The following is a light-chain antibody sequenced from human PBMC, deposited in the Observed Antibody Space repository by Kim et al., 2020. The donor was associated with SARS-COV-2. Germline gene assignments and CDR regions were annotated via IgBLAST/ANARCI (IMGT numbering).Light chain of an antibody. V-gene: IGKV3-15*01. CDR1: QSVSSN. CDR2: GAS. J-gene: IGKJ2*01. Sequence: SVSPGERATLSCRASQSVSSNLAWYQQKPGQVPRLLIYGASTRATGIPARFSGSGSGTEFTLTISSLQSEDFAVYYCQQFDNWPYTFGQGTKLEI. CDR3: QQFDNWPYT.